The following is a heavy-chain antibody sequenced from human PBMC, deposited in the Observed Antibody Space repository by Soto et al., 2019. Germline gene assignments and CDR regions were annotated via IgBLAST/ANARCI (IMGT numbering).Heavy chain of an antibody. D-gene: IGHD2-15*01. CDR2: IYYGGST. CDR1: GGSISSGGYY. Sequence: SETLSLTCTVSGGSISSGGYYWSWIRQHPGKGLEWIGYIYYGGSTYYNPSLKSRVTISVDTSKNQFSLKLSSVTAADTAVYYCARGAGVADWFDPWGQGTLVTVSS. V-gene: IGHV4-31*03. CDR3: ARGAGVADWFDP. J-gene: IGHJ5*02.